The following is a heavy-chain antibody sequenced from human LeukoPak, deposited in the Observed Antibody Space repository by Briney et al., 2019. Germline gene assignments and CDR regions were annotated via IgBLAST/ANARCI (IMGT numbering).Heavy chain of an antibody. D-gene: IGHD6-19*01. Sequence: SETLSLTCTVSGGSISSYYWSWIRQPPGKGLEWIGYIYYSGSTNYNPSLKSRVTISVDTSKNQFSLKLSSVTAADTAVYYCARESGLYSSGWYSVDFWGQGTLVTVSS. CDR3: ARESGLYSSGWYSVDF. V-gene: IGHV4-59*01. J-gene: IGHJ4*02. CDR2: IYYSGST. CDR1: GGSISSYY.